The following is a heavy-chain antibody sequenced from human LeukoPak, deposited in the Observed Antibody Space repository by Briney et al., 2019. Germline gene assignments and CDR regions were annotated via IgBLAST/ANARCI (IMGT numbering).Heavy chain of an antibody. J-gene: IGHJ6*03. D-gene: IGHD2-2*01. Sequence: SETLSLTCTVSGGSTSSYYWSWIRQPPGKGLEWIGYIYYSGSTNYNPSLKSRVTISVDTSKNQFSLKLSSVTAADTAVYYCARENRYCSSTSCSYYYYMDVWGKGTTVTVSS. CDR3: ARENRYCSSTSCSYYYYMDV. CDR2: IYYSGST. CDR1: GGSTSSYY. V-gene: IGHV4-59*01.